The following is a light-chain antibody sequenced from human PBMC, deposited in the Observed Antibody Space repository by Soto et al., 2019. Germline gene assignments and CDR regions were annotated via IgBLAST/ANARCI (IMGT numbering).Light chain of an antibody. CDR1: QSISSW. J-gene: IGKJ1*01. CDR3: RQYDKDSWT. CDR2: KAS. Sequence: GDRVIITCRASQSISSWLAWYQQKPGKAPNLLIYKASTLKSGVPSRFSGSGSGTEFTLTISNLQIDDFATYYCRQYDKDSWTFGQGTKVEIK. V-gene: IGKV1-5*03.